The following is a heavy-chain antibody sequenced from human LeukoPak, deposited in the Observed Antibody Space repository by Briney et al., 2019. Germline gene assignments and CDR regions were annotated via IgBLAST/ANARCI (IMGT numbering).Heavy chain of an antibody. J-gene: IGHJ2*01. Sequence: SQTQTLLCTLSGDSISSDHYYWSWIRQHPGRALEWIGYIHYSGSTYYNPSLKSRLSISVDTSNNQFSLRLSSVPAADTAVYYCARQRSYVCYFDLWGGGSPVTVSS. CDR2: IHYSGST. D-gene: IGHD3-10*01. CDR3: ARQRSYVCYFDL. CDR1: GDSISSDHYY. V-gene: IGHV4-31*03.